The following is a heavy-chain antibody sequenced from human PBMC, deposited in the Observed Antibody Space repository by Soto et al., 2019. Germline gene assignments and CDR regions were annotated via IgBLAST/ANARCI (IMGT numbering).Heavy chain of an antibody. J-gene: IGHJ4*02. Sequence: TSETLSLTCTVSGGSISSYYWGWIRQPPGKGLEWIGNIYYSGSTYYNPSLKSRVTISVDTSKNQFSLKLSSVTAADTAVYYCMLGSGWKDFDYWGQGTLVTSPQ. D-gene: IGHD3-22*01. CDR2: IYYSGST. V-gene: IGHV4-39*01. CDR1: GGSISSYY. CDR3: MLGSGWKDFDY.